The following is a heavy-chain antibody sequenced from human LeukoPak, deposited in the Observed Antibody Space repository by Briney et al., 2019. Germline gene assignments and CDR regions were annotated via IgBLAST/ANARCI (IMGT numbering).Heavy chain of an antibody. CDR2: ISYDGSNK. Sequence: GGSLRLSCAASGFTFSSYAMHWVRQAPGKGLEWVAVISYDGSNKYYADSVKGRFTISRDNSKNTLYLQMNSLRAEDTAVYYCAKGYYDLVDYWGQGTLVTVSS. V-gene: IGHV3-30*04. CDR3: AKGYYDLVDY. CDR1: GFTFSSYA. J-gene: IGHJ4*02. D-gene: IGHD3-3*01.